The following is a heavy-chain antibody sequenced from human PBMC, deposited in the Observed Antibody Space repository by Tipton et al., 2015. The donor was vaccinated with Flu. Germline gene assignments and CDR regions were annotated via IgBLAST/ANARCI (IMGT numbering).Heavy chain of an antibody. J-gene: IGHJ5*02. V-gene: IGHV4-38-2*02. CDR2: VSRTGST. D-gene: IGHD3-16*01. CDR1: GDSITSDYY. Sequence: TLSLTCTVSGDSITSDYYWGWIRQFPGKGLEWIGTVSRTGSTIYNPSLKSRVTISIDTSKNQFSLKMKSVTASDMAVYYCARQFDMMYGVIIMTRLDPWGQGIMVTVSS. CDR3: ARQFDMMYGVIIMTRLDP.